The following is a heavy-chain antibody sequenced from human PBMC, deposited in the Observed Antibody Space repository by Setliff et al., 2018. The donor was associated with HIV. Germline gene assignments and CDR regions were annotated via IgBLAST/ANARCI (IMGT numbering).Heavy chain of an antibody. D-gene: IGHD2-21*01. J-gene: IGHJ3*02. Sequence: ASVKVSCKASGYTFTSYIHWVRQAPGQGLECMGMINPSGGGTSYAQKFQGRVTMTRDTSTSTVYMELSSLRSEDTAVYYCARYLISTESVVVITPLAFDMWGQETMVTVSS. CDR3: ARYLISTESVVVITPLAFDM. CDR1: GYTFTSY. V-gene: IGHV1-46*01. CDR2: INPSGGGT.